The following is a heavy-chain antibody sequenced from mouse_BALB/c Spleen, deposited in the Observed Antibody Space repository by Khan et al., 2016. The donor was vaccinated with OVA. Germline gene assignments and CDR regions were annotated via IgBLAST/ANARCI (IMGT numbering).Heavy chain of an antibody. D-gene: IGHD4-1*01. V-gene: IGHV5-6*01. CDR3: ASPVTGSFAY. J-gene: IGHJ3*01. CDR1: GFTFSAYS. CDR2: ISSGDDYT. Sequence: EVKLVESGGDLVKPGGSLKLSCAASGFTFSAYSMSWVRQTPDKSLEWVATISSGDDYTYYPEGVKGRFTISRDKAKNTLYMQMSSLKSEDTAMYYCASPVTGSFAYWGQGTLVTVSA.